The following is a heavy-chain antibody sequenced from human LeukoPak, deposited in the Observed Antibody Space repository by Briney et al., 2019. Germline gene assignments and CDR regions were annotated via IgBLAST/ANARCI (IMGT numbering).Heavy chain of an antibody. CDR2: ISGSGGST. CDR3: ARDRGDLDY. V-gene: IGHV3-23*01. CDR1: GFTFSSYS. J-gene: IGHJ4*02. D-gene: IGHD2-21*02. Sequence: GGSLRLSCAASGFTFSSYSMNWVRQAPGKGLEWVSAISGSGGSTYYADSVKGRFTISRDNSKNTLYLQMNSLRAEDTAVYYCARDRGDLDYWGQGTLVTVSS.